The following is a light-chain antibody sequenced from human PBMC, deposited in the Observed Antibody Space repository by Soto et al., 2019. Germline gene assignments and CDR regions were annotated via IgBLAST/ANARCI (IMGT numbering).Light chain of an antibody. J-gene: IGKJ1*01. V-gene: IGKV1-9*01. Sequence: DIQLTQSPSFLSASVGDRVSITCRASQGISSSLAWYQQKPGKAPKILIYAASTLQSGVPSRFSGSGSGTEFTLTISSLQPADFATYYCQQLNTYPWTFGQGTKVEIK. CDR2: AAS. CDR1: QGISSS. CDR3: QQLNTYPWT.